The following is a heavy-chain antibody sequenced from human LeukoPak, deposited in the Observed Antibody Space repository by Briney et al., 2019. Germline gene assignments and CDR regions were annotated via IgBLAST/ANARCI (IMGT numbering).Heavy chain of an antibody. D-gene: IGHD5-18*01. CDR1: GGSXSSGGYY. CDR3: ARATFDTAMVLGYYFDY. Sequence: QTLSLTCTVSGGSXSSGGYYWSWIRQHPGKGLEWIGYIYYSGSTYYSPSLKSRVTISVDTSKNQFSLKLSSVTAADTAVYYCARATFDTAMVLGYYFDYWGQGTLVTVSS. V-gene: IGHV4-31*03. J-gene: IGHJ4*02. CDR2: IYYSGST.